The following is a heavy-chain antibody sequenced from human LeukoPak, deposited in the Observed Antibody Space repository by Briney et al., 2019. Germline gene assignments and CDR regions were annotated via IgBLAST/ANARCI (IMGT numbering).Heavy chain of an antibody. CDR3: AIQSIAASNFDY. CDR2: IIPIFGTA. CDR1: GGTFSSYA. V-gene: IGHV1-69*05. D-gene: IGHD6-6*01. Sequence: VASVKVSCKASGGTFSSYAISWVRQAPGQGLEWMGGIIPIFGTANYAQKFQGRVTITTDESTSTAYMELSSLRSEDTAVYYCAIQSIAASNFDYWGQGTLVTVSS. J-gene: IGHJ4*02.